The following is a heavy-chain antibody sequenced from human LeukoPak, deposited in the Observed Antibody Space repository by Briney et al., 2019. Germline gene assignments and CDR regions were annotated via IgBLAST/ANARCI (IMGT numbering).Heavy chain of an antibody. CDR2: IIPIFGTA. CDR3: ARDSRPNYYESSSLRDFDY. J-gene: IGHJ4*02. Sequence: SVKVSCKASGGTFSSYAISWVRQAPGQGLEWMGGIIPIFGTANYAQKFQGRVTITADESTSTAYMELSSLRSEDTAVYYCARDSRPNYYESSSLRDFDYWGQGTLVTVSS. D-gene: IGHD3-22*01. V-gene: IGHV1-69*13. CDR1: GGTFSSYA.